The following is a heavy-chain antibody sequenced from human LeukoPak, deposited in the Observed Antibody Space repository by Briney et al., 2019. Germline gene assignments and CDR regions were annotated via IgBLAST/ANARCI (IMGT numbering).Heavy chain of an antibody. CDR3: ARGGLVDIVAFDY. V-gene: IGHV1-8*03. J-gene: IGHJ4*02. Sequence: ASVKVSCKASGYTFTRYDITWVRQATGQGLEWMGWMNPNSGNTGYAQKFQGRVTITRNTSISTAYMELSSLRSEDTAVYYCARGGLVDIVAFDYWGQGTLVTVSS. D-gene: IGHD5-12*01. CDR1: GYTFTRYD. CDR2: MNPNSGNT.